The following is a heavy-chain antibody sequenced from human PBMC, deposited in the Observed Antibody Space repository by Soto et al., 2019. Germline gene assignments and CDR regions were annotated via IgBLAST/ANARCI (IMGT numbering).Heavy chain of an antibody. CDR2: IYPGDSDT. Sequence: GDSLKISCEGSGYSFTSYWIGWVRQMPGKGLEWMGIIYPGDSDTRYSPSFQGQVTISADKSISTAYLQWSSLKASATAMYYCGRQKPFPVWAVRVKGTTVPVSP. J-gene: IGHJ6*04. CDR3: GRQKPFPVWAV. CDR1: GYSFTSYW. D-gene: IGHD3-16*01. V-gene: IGHV5-51*01.